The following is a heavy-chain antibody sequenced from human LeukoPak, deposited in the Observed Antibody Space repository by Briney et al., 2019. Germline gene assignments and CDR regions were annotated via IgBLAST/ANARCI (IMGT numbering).Heavy chain of an antibody. V-gene: IGHV4-39*01. Sequence: SSETLSLTCTVSGGSISSSSYCWGWIRQPPGKGLEWIGSIYYSGSTYYNPSLKSRVTISVDTSKNQFSLKLSSVTAADTAVYYCARRDYGDFRFDPWGQGTLVTVSS. D-gene: IGHD4-17*01. J-gene: IGHJ5*02. CDR2: IYYSGST. CDR1: GGSISSSSYC. CDR3: ARRDYGDFRFDP.